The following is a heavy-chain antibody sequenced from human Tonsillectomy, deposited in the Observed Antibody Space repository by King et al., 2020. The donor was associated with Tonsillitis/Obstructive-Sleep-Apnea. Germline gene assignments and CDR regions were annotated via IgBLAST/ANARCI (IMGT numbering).Heavy chain of an antibody. CDR1: GGSFSGYY. J-gene: IGHJ4*02. CDR2: INHSGST. CDR3: ARGSFTYGDQYPTYFDY. V-gene: IGHV4-34*01. D-gene: IGHD4-17*01. Sequence: VQLQQWGAGLLKPSETLSLTCAVYGGSFSGYYWSWIRQPPGKGLEWIGEINHSGSTNYNPSLKSRVTISVDTSKNQFSLKLSSVNAADTAVYYCARGSFTYGDQYPTYFDYWGQGTLVTVSS.